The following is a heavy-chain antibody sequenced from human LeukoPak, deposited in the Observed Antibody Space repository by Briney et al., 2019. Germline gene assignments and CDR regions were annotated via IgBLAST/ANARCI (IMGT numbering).Heavy chain of an antibody. CDR3: ARSGGVWYFDY. CDR1: GGSITSFY. Sequence: SETLSLTCSVSGGSITSFYWSWIRQPAGKGLEWIGYISDGGGSNYNPSLKSRVTISVDTSKNQFSLKLSSVTAADTAVYYCARSGGVWYFDYWGQGTLVTVSS. CDR2: ISDGGGS. V-gene: IGHV4-59*01. J-gene: IGHJ4*02. D-gene: IGHD3-16*01.